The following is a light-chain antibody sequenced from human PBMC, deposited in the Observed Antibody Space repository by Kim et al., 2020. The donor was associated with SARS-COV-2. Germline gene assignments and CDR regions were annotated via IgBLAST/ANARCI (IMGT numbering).Light chain of an antibody. Sequence: VSPGERATLSCRASQSVSSNLAWYQQKTGQAPRLVIYGASTRATGIPARFSGSGSGTEFTLTISSLQSEDFAVYYCQQYNNWPLTFGGGTKVDIK. V-gene: IGKV3-15*01. CDR1: QSVSSN. J-gene: IGKJ4*01. CDR3: QQYNNWPLT. CDR2: GAS.